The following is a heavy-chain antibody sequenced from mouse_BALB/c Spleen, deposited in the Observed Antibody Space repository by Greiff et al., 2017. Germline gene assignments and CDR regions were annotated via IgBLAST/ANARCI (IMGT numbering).Heavy chain of an antibody. V-gene: IGHV1-18*01. J-gene: IGHJ4*01. CDR2: INPYNGGT. CDR1: GYSFTGYT. CDR3: ARIYGYDGYYAMDY. Sequence: EVKLQESGPELVKPGASMKISCKASGYSFTGYTMNWVKQSHGKNLEWIGLINPYNGGTSYNQKFKGKATLTVDKSSSTAYMELLSLTSEDSAVYYCARIYGYDGYYAMDYWGQGTSVTVSS. D-gene: IGHD2-2*01.